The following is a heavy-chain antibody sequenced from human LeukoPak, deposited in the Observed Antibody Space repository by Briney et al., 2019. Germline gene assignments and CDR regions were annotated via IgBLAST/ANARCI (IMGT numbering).Heavy chain of an antibody. Sequence: ASVKVSCKASGGTFSSYAISWVRQAPGQGLEWMGRIIPILGITNYAQKFQGRVTITADKSTSTAYMELSSLRSEDAAVYYCARVPMTTVTNNWFDPWGQGTLVTVSS. CDR2: IIPILGIT. CDR3: ARVPMTTVTNNWFDP. CDR1: GGTFSSYA. J-gene: IGHJ5*02. V-gene: IGHV1-69*04. D-gene: IGHD4-17*01.